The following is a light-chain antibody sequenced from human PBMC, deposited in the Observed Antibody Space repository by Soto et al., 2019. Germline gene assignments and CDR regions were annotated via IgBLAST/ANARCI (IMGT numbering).Light chain of an antibody. CDR2: GAS. CDR1: QSVSSR. CDR3: QQYGSSPIT. V-gene: IGKV3-20*01. J-gene: IGKJ5*01. Sequence: EIVLTQSPGTLSLSPGERATLSCRASQSVSSRLAWYQHKPGQAPRLLISGASSGATGIPDRFSGSGSGTDFTLTISRLEPEDFAVYYCQQYGSSPITFGQGTRLEIK.